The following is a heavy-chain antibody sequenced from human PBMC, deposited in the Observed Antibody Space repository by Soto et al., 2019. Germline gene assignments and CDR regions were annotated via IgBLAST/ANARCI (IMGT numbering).Heavy chain of an antibody. V-gene: IGHV1-3*01. J-gene: IGHJ5*02. CDR3: ASASAQLRGCWFDH. Sequence: QVQLVQSGAEVKRPGASVKVSCKASGFTFSTYAMHWVRQAPGQSLEWMGWINAGNGNTKYSQKFQDRVTLTRDTSASTAYMELSSLTSEDTAVYYCASASAQLRGCWFDHWGQGTPVTVSS. CDR2: INAGNGNT. CDR1: GFTFSTYA. D-gene: IGHD6-13*01.